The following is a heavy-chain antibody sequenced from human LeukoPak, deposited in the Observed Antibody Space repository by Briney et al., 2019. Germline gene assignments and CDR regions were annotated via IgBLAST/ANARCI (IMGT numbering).Heavy chain of an antibody. CDR1: GYTFTGYY. Sequence: ASVKVSCKASGYTFTGYYMHWVRQAPGQGLEWMGWINPNSGGTNYAQKFQGRVTMTRDTSISTAYMELSRLRSDDTAVYYCARAGGLRYFDWLFHPADYWGQGTLVTVSS. CDR2: INPNSGGT. D-gene: IGHD3-9*01. V-gene: IGHV1-2*02. CDR3: ARAGGLRYFDWLFHPADY. J-gene: IGHJ4*02.